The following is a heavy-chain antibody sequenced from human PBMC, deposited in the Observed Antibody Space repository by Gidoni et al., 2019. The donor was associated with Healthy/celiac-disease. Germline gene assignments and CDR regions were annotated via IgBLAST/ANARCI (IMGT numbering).Heavy chain of an antibody. Sequence: QVQLQESGPGLVKPSETLSLTCTVSGGSISSYYWSWIRQPPGKGLEWIGYIYYSGSTNYNPSLKSRVTISVDTSKNQFSLKLSSVTAADTAVYYCARTAPYYDSSGYDGYYYGMDVWGQGTTVTVSS. D-gene: IGHD3-22*01. J-gene: IGHJ6*02. CDR3: ARTAPYYDSSGYDGYYYGMDV. V-gene: IGHV4-59*01. CDR2: IYYSGST. CDR1: GGSISSYY.